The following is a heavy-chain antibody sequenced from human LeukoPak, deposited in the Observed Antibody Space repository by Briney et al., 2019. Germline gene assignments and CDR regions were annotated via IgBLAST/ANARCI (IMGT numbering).Heavy chain of an antibody. CDR3: ARRLGYCSGGSCYENWFDP. Sequence: SETLSPTCTVSGGSISSYYWSWIRQPPGKGLEWIGYIYYSGSTNYNPSLKSRVTISVDTSKNQFSLKLSSVTAADTAVYYCARRLGYCSGGSCYENWFDPWGQGTLVTVSS. V-gene: IGHV4-59*08. J-gene: IGHJ5*02. CDR1: GGSISSYY. D-gene: IGHD2-15*01. CDR2: IYYSGST.